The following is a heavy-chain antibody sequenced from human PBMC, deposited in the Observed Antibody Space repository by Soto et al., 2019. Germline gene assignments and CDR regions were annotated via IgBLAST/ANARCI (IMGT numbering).Heavy chain of an antibody. V-gene: IGHV4-34*08. CDR3: ASRSSNWFDP. CDR1: GGNFSGYY. D-gene: IGHD2-2*01. Sequence: SETLSLTCAVYGGNFSGYYWSWIRQPPGKGLEWIGEINHSGSTNYNPSLKSRVTISVDTSKNQFSLKLSSVPAADTAVYYCASRSSNWFDPWGQGTLVTVSS. CDR2: INHSGST. J-gene: IGHJ5*02.